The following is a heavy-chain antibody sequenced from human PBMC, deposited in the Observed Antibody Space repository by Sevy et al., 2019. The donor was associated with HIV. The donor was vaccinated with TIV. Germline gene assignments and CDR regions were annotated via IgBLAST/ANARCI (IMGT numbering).Heavy chain of an antibody. D-gene: IGHD6-13*01. J-gene: IGHJ1*01. CDR2: IWYDGSNK. CDR3: ARDRSSSRPKYFQH. Sequence: GGSLRLSCAASGFTFSSYGMHWVRQAPGKGLEWVAVIWYDGSNKYYADSVKGRFTISRDNSKNTLYLQMNSLGAGDTAVYYCARDRSSSRPKYFQHWGQGTLVTVSS. CDR1: GFTFSSYG. V-gene: IGHV3-33*01.